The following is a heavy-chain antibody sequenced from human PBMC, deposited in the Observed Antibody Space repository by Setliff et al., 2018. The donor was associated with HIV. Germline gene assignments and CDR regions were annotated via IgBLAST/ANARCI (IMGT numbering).Heavy chain of an antibody. D-gene: IGHD1-26*01. CDR3: AKQGYSDSLYAFDV. V-gene: IGHV1-2*06. Sequence: GASVKVSCKTSGYTFTAYYIYWVRQAPGHGLELMGRIQPNTGSTNYLQEFQGRVTITRDTSMSTVYMALTGLTSDDTAVYYCAKQGYSDSLYAFDVWGQGTMVTVSS. CDR1: GYTFTAYY. CDR2: IQPNTGST. J-gene: IGHJ3*01.